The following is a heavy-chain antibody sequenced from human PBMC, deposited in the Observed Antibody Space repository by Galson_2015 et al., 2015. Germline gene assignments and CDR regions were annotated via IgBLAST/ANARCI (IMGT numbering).Heavy chain of an antibody. CDR2: IYPGDSDT. CDR3: ARAACGGDCYSDY. Sequence: QSGAEVKKPGESLTISCKASGYSFNTYWLGWVRQMPGKGLEWMGIIYPGDSDTRYSPSFQGQVTMSADESISTAYLQRDSLKASDTGMYYCARAACGGDCYSDYWGQGTLVTVSS. V-gene: IGHV5-51*01. D-gene: IGHD2-21*02. CDR1: GYSFNTYW. J-gene: IGHJ4*02.